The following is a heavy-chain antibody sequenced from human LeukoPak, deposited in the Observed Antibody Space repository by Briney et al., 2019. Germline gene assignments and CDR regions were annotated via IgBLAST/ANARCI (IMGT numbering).Heavy chain of an antibody. CDR1: GNTLTNYY. Sequence: ASVKVSCKASGNTLTNYYVHWVRQAPGQGLEWMGIINPSGGSTTYAQKFQGRVTMTRDTSASTVYMELSSLRSADTAIYYCARAGSITMIHCAFDIWGQGTVVTVSS. J-gene: IGHJ3*02. CDR3: ARAGSITMIHCAFDI. D-gene: IGHD3-22*01. V-gene: IGHV1-46*01. CDR2: INPSGGST.